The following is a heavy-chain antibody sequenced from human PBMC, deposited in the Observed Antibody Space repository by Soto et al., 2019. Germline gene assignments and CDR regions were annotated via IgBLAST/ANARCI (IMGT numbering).Heavy chain of an antibody. J-gene: IGHJ4*02. CDR1: GDSISRGGYY. CDR3: ARTRVGASSTTDV. D-gene: IGHD1-26*01. Sequence: SETLSLTCSVSGDSISRGGYYWGWIRQHPGKGLEWIGYIYYDGEAFHNPSLKSRITMSSDKSRNQFSLRLTSVTATDTAVYYCARTRVGASSTTDVWGQGTLVTVSS. V-gene: IGHV4-31*03. CDR2: IYYDGEA.